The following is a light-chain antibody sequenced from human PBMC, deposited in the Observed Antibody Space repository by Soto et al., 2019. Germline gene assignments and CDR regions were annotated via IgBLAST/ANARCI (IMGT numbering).Light chain of an antibody. Sequence: QSVLTQSPSVSGAPGQRVTISCTGSSSNLGAGHDVQWYQHLPGTAPKLLIYANNNRPSGVPDRFSGSKSGTSSSLAITGLHAEDEADYYCQSYDSSLHVVFGGGTKLTVL. J-gene: IGLJ2*01. CDR1: SSNLGAGHD. CDR2: ANN. V-gene: IGLV1-40*01. CDR3: QSYDSSLHVV.